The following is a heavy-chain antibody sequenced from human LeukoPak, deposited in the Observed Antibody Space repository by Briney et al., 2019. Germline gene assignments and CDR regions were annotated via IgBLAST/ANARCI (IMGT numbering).Heavy chain of an antibody. CDR3: TTDVGATYFDY. CDR2: IKSKTDGGTT. CDR1: GFTFSNAW. V-gene: IGHV3-15*01. Sequence: PGGSLRLSCAASGFTFSNAWMSWVRQAPGKGPEWVGRIKSKTDGGTTDYAAPVKGRFTISRDDSKNTLYLQMNSLKTEDTAVYYCTTDVGATYFDYWGQGTLVTVSS. D-gene: IGHD1-26*01. J-gene: IGHJ4*02.